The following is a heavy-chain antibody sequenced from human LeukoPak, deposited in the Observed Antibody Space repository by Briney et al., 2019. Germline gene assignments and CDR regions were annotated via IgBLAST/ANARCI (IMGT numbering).Heavy chain of an antibody. Sequence: ASVKVSCKASGYTFTSYGISWVRQAPGQGLEWMGMINPSGGSTSYAQNFQGRVTMTKDTSTSTVYMDLSSLTSDDTAVYYCARDRGVGATTLDYWGQGTLVSVSS. CDR1: GYTFTSYG. D-gene: IGHD1-26*01. J-gene: IGHJ4*02. CDR3: ARDRGVGATTLDY. V-gene: IGHV1-46*01. CDR2: INPSGGST.